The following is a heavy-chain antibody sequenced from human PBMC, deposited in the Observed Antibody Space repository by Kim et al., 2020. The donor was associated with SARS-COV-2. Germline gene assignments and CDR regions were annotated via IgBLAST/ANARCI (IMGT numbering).Heavy chain of an antibody. CDR3: ARGKRQWLVRVPYDDYMDV. D-gene: IGHD3-22*01. Sequence: KSRVTISVDTSKNQFSLKLSSVTAADTAVYYCARGKRQWLVRVPYDDYMDVWGKGTTVTVSS. V-gene: IGHV4-34*01. J-gene: IGHJ6*03.